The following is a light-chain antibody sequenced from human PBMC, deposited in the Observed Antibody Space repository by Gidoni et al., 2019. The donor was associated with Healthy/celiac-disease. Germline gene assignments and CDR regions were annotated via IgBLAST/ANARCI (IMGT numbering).Light chain of an antibody. CDR1: QSINSW. V-gene: IGKV1-5*03. J-gene: IGKJ1*01. CDR2: KAS. Sequence: DIQMTQSPSTLSTSVGDRVTITCRASQSINSWLAWYQQKAGKAPKALIYKASSLESGVPSRFSGSGSGTEFTLTISSLQPDDFATYYCQQYNTYPWTFGQGTKVEIK. CDR3: QQYNTYPWT.